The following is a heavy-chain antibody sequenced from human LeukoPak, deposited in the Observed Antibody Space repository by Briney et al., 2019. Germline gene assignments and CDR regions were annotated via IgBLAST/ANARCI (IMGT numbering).Heavy chain of an antibody. CDR1: GGSISSYY. CDR2: IYHSGST. Sequence: PSETLSLTCTVSGGSISSYYWSWIRQPPGKGLEWIGYIYHSGSTNYNPSLKSRVTISVDTSKNQFSLKLSSVTAADTAVYYCASYEVVTPGGGYFQHWGQGTLVTVSS. CDR3: ASYEVVTPGGGYFQH. V-gene: IGHV4-59*01. D-gene: IGHD4-23*01. J-gene: IGHJ1*01.